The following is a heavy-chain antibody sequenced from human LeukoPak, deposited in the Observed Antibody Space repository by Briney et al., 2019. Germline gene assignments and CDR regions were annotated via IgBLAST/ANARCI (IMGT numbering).Heavy chain of an antibody. V-gene: IGHV4-39*01. CDR3: ARHWLLLSYFDS. CDR2: IYYSGTT. CDR1: GGSISSNYF. J-gene: IGHJ4*02. D-gene: IGHD2-15*01. Sequence: PSETLSLTCTVSGGSISSNYFWGWIRQPPGKGLEWIGSIYYSGTTYYNPSLKSRVTISVDTSKNQFSLKLSSATAADAAVYYCARHWLLLSYFDSWGQGTLVTVSS.